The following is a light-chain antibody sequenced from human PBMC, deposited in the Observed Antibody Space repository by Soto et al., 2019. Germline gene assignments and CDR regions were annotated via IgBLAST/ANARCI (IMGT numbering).Light chain of an antibody. CDR3: SSSAGNKTLVV. CDR2: EVR. CDR1: TNDIGAYIY. J-gene: IGLJ2*01. Sequence: QSVLTQPPSASGSLGQSVTISCTGTTNDIGAYIYVSWYQQQAGKAPKLILYEVRKRPSGVPDRFSGSKSGIRASLTVSGLQAADEATYHCSSSAGNKTLVVFGGGTKLTVL. V-gene: IGLV2-8*01.